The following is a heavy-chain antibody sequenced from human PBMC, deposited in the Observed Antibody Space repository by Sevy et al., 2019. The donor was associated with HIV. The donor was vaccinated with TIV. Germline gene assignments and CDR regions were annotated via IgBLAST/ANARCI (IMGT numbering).Heavy chain of an antibody. CDR3: ETRGVGYCSSGSCYSYYYYYMDV. V-gene: IGHV1-69*06. J-gene: IGHJ6*03. CDR2: IIPIFRTA. CDR1: GGTFSSYA. D-gene: IGHD2-15*01. Sequence: SVKVSCKASGGTFSSYAISWVRQAPRQGLERMGGIIPIFRTANYAQKFQGRVTITADKSTSTAYLELSVLRSEDTAVYYCETRGVGYCSSGSCYSYYYYYMDVWDKGTTVIVSS.